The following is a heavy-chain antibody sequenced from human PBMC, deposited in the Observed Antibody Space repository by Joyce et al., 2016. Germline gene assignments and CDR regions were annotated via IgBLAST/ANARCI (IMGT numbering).Heavy chain of an antibody. CDR1: GSTFSSSS. CDR3: ARGGISYYYAMDV. CDR2: ISATTSYL. J-gene: IGHJ6*02. V-gene: IGHV3-21*01. Sequence: QLVESGGGVVQAGGSLRLSCEASGSTFSSSSMSWFRKAPVAGLGWVAAISATTSYLFHAETVRGRFTASRDNAKKTLSLQMDSLRAEYSAVFYCARGGISYYYAMDVWDQGTTVTVSS. D-gene: IGHD3-16*01.